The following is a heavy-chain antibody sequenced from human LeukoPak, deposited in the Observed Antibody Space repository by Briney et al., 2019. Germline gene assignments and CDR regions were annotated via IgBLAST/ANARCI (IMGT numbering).Heavy chain of an antibody. CDR2: IYYSGST. Sequence: PSETLSLTCTVSGGSISSYYWSWIRQPPGKGLEWIGYIYYSGSTNYNPSLKSRVTISVDTSKNQFSLKLSSVTAADTAVYYCARLAVSSGYYSPEYYFDYWGQGTLVTVSS. J-gene: IGHJ4*02. D-gene: IGHD3-22*01. CDR3: ARLAVSSGYYSPEYYFDY. V-gene: IGHV4-59*08. CDR1: GGSISSYY.